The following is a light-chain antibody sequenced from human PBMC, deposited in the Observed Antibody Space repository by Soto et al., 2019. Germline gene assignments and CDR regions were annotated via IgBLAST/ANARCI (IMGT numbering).Light chain of an antibody. CDR1: SSDVGKYNL. V-gene: IGLV2-23*01. J-gene: IGLJ2*01. Sequence: QSVLTQPASVSGSPGQSIPVSCTGTSSDVGKYNLVSWYQQHPGKAPKLMIYEGSKRPSGISDRFSGSKSGNTASLTISGLQAEDEADYYCCSYAGSLTVLFGGGTKLTVL. CDR3: CSYAGSLTVL. CDR2: EGS.